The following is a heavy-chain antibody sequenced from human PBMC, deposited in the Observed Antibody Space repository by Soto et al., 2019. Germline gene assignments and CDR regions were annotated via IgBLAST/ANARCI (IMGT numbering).Heavy chain of an antibody. J-gene: IGHJ5*02. D-gene: IGHD3-10*01. Sequence: SETLALTCTVYGGSISSYYWSWIRQPPGKGLEWIGYVYYSGSTNYNPSLKSRVTISVDTSKNQFSLKLSSVTAADTAVYYCARQAGIDNWFDPWGQGTLVTVSS. V-gene: IGHV4-59*08. CDR2: VYYSGST. CDR3: ARQAGIDNWFDP. CDR1: GGSISSYY.